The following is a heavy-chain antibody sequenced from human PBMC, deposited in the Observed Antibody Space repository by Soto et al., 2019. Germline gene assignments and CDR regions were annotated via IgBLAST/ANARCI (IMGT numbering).Heavy chain of an antibody. Sequence: PGGSLRLSCAASGFTVTNNYMSWVRQAPGKGLEWVSVVYIDGGTNYADSVKGRFTISRDNAEETLYLQMNSLRAEDTAVYYCAKGLMSRLAKGAFDPSGQATLVTVSS. CDR3: AKGLMSRLAKGAFDP. V-gene: IGHV3-53*05. CDR1: GFTVTNNY. J-gene: IGHJ5*02. D-gene: IGHD2-8*01. CDR2: VYIDGGT.